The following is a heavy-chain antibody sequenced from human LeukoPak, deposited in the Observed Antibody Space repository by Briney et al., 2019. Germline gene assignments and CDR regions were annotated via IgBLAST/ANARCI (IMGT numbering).Heavy chain of an antibody. CDR1: GYVCSSFG. J-gene: IGHJ4*02. CDR3: ARSGSSSWSSVCDY. CDR2: ISTYNDET. V-gene: IGHV1-18*01. Sequence: ASLTVACKATGYVCSSFGMSWVRQAPGQELEWMGRISTYNDETVFAEEFQGRLSMTTDTTTAYMTLRRLRSDDSAIYYCARSGSSSWSSVCDYWGQGSLVTVSS. D-gene: IGHD6-13*01.